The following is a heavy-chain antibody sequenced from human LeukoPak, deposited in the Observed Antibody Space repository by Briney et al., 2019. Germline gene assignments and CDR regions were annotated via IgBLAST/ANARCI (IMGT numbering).Heavy chain of an antibody. J-gene: IGHJ4*02. CDR3: ARCIAAAGTGDY. Sequence: PSETLSLTCTVSGGSISSSGYYWGWIRQPPGKGLEWIGSIYYSGSTYYNPSLKSRVTISVDTSKNQFSLKLSSVTAADTAVYYCARCIAAAGTGDYWGQGTLVTVSS. V-gene: IGHV4-39*01. CDR2: IYYSGST. CDR1: GGSISSSGYY. D-gene: IGHD6-13*01.